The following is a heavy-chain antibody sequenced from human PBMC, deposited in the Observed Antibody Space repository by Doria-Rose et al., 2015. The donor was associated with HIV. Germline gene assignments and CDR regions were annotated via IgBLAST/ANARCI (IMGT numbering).Heavy chain of an antibody. V-gene: IGHV4-4*07. CDR1: GDSIHNFY. CDR2: IYFTGST. CDR3: ARDRGDY. Sequence: LSLTCTVSGDSIHNFYWTWVRQAAGRGLEWTGRIYFTGSTNYNPSLQSRVTISIDTSRSQFSLSLRSVTAADTAFYFCARDRGDYWGQGALVTVTS. J-gene: IGHJ4*02.